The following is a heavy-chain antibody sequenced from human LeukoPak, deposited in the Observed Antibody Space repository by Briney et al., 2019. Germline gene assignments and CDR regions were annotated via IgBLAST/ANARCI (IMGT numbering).Heavy chain of an antibody. CDR2: ISYDGSNK. Sequence: PGGSLRLSCAASGFTFSSYAMHWVRQAPGKGLGWVAVISYDGSNKYYADSVKGRFTISRDNSKNTLYLQMNSLRAEDTAVYYCAREEDRELLGAFDIWGQGTMVTVPS. CDR3: AREEDRELLGAFDI. CDR1: GFTFSSYA. V-gene: IGHV3-30-3*01. J-gene: IGHJ3*02. D-gene: IGHD1-26*01.